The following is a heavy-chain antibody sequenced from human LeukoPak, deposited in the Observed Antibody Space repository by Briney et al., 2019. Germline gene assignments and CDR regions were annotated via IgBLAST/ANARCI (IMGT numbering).Heavy chain of an antibody. J-gene: IGHJ4*02. CDR1: GGSIYSTTFY. CDR2: MYYDGST. Sequence: SETLSLTCTVSGGSIYSTTFYWGWIRQPPGKGLEWIGSMYYDGSTYHNPSLKSRVTISVDTSNNQFSLKLTSVTAADTAVYFCARRSDSGSDNGEDYFDYWGQGTLVTVSS. V-gene: IGHV4-39*01. D-gene: IGHD1-26*01. CDR3: ARRSDSGSDNGEDYFDY.